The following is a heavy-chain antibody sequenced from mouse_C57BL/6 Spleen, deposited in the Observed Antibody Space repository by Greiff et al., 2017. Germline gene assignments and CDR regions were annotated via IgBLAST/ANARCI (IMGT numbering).Heavy chain of an antibody. CDR1: GYTFTSYW. Sequence: VQLQQPGAELVKPGASVKLSCKASGYTFTSYWMHWVKQRPGQGLEWIGMIHPNSGSTNYNEKFKSKATLTVDKSSSTAYMQLSSLTSADSAVYYSARSLTGVFDYWGQGTTLTVSS. V-gene: IGHV1-64*01. CDR3: ARSLTGVFDY. D-gene: IGHD4-1*01. CDR2: IHPNSGST. J-gene: IGHJ2*01.